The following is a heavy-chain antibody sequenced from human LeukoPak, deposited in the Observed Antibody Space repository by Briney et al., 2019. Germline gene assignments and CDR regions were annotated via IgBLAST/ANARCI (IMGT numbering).Heavy chain of an antibody. CDR1: GFTFSRYV. CDR2: LVGSGGST. D-gene: IGHD6-19*01. Sequence: GGSLRLSCAASGFTFSRYVMSWVSQARGKGMEWVSALVGSGGSTYYADSVKGRFTISRDNSKNTLYLQMNSLRAEDTAVYYCAKGKSSGWYDNWFDPWGQGTLVTVSS. J-gene: IGHJ5*02. CDR3: AKGKSSGWYDNWFDP. V-gene: IGHV3-23*01.